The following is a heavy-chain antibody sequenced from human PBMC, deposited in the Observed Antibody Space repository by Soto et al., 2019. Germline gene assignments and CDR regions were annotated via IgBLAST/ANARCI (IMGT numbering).Heavy chain of an antibody. CDR1: GGSISSYY. J-gene: IGHJ4*02. CDR2: IYYSGST. Sequence: SETLSLTCTVSGGSISSYYWSWIRQPPGKGLEWIGYIYYSGSTNYNPSLKSRVTISVDTSKNQFSLKLSSVTAADTAVYYCARAIRFLEAAFDYWGQGTLVTVSS. V-gene: IGHV4-59*01. CDR3: ARAIRFLEAAFDY. D-gene: IGHD3-3*01.